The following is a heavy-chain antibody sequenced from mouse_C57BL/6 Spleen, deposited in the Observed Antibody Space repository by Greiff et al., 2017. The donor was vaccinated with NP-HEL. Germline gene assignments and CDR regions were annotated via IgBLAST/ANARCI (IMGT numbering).Heavy chain of an antibody. CDR1: GYAFSSYW. V-gene: IGHV1-80*01. CDR3: ARGADWDVAWFAY. CDR2: IYPGDGDT. D-gene: IGHD4-1*01. Sequence: VQLQQSGAELVKPGASVKISCKASGYAFSSYWMNWVKQRPGKGLEWIGQIYPGDGDTNYNGKFKGKATLTADKSSSTAYMQLSSLTSEDSAVYFCARGADWDVAWFAYWGQGTLVTVSA. J-gene: IGHJ3*01.